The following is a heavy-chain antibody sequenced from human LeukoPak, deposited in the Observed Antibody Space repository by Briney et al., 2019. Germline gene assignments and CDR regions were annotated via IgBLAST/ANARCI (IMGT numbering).Heavy chain of an antibody. CDR2: ISYDGSNK. J-gene: IGHJ4*02. D-gene: IGHD3-9*01. CDR1: GFTFSSYG. Sequence: PGGSLRLSCAASGFTFSSYGMHWVRQAPGKGLEWVAVISYDGSNKYYADSVKGRFTISRDNSKNTLYLQMNSLRAEDTAVYYCAKDFIGLVIRYYFDYWGQGTLVTVSS. CDR3: AKDFIGLVIRYYFDY. V-gene: IGHV3-30*18.